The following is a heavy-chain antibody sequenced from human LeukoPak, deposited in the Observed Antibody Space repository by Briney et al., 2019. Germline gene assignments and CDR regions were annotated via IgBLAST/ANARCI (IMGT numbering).Heavy chain of an antibody. Sequence: GGSLRLSCAASGFTFSTYWMSWVRQAPGKGLEWVANTKEDGGEKYYVDSVKGRFTISRDNAEDSLYLQMNSLRAEDTAVYYCAREGAITGNAFDVWGHGTLVTVSS. CDR3: AREGAITGNAFDV. CDR2: TKEDGGEK. J-gene: IGHJ3*01. CDR1: GFTFSTYW. V-gene: IGHV3-7*01. D-gene: IGHD4/OR15-4a*01.